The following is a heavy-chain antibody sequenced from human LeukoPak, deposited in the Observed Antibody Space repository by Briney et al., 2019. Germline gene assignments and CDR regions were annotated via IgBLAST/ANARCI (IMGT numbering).Heavy chain of an antibody. CDR2: LHADGNEK. D-gene: IGHD5-12*01. CDR1: GFSLSGYW. V-gene: IGHV3-7*01. Sequence: GGSLRLSCAASGFSLSGYWMSWVRQAPGKGLEWVARLHADGNEKYFVDSVKGRFTVSRDNAKNSLYLQMNSLRVKDTAVYYCARGGYSFDYLGQGTLVTVSS. CDR3: ARGGYSFDY. J-gene: IGHJ4*02.